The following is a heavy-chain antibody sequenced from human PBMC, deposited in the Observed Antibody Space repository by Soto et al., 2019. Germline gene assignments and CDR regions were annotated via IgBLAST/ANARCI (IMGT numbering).Heavy chain of an antibody. Sequence: QVQLVQSGAEVKKPASSVKVSCKASGGTFSSYAISWVRQAPGQGLEWMGGIIPIFGTANYAQKFQGKVTITADESTSTAFMELSSLRSEDTAACYCARDMGRGRYYIGEDAFDMWGQGTIVTVSS. D-gene: IGHD3-10*01. J-gene: IGHJ3*02. CDR2: IIPIFGTA. CDR1: GGTFSSYA. V-gene: IGHV1-69*01. CDR3: ARDMGRGRYYIGEDAFDM.